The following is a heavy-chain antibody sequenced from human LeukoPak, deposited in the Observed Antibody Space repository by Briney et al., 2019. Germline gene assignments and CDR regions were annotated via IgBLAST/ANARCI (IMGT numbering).Heavy chain of an antibody. CDR3: AKAKRGYSYGLHN. D-gene: IGHD5-18*01. J-gene: IGHJ4*02. V-gene: IGHV3-23*01. Sequence: GGSLRLSCAASGFTFSGYAMSWVRQAPGKGLEWVSAISGSGGSTYYADSVKGRFTISRDNSKNTLYLQMNSLRAEDTAVYYCAKAKRGYSYGLHNWGQGTLVTVSS. CDR2: ISGSGGST. CDR1: GFTFSGYA.